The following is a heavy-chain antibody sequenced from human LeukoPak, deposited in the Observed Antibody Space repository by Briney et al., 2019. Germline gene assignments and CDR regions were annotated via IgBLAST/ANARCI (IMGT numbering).Heavy chain of an antibody. CDR3: AKVDVPYCSSTSCYPYFDY. Sequence: GGSLRLSCAASGFTFSSYAMSWVRQAPGKGLEWVSAISGSGGSTYYADSVKGRFTISRDNSKNTLYLQMNSLRAEDTAVYYCAKVDVPYCSSTSCYPYFDYWGQGTLVTVSS. V-gene: IGHV3-23*01. CDR2: ISGSGGST. D-gene: IGHD2-2*01. CDR1: GFTFSSYA. J-gene: IGHJ4*02.